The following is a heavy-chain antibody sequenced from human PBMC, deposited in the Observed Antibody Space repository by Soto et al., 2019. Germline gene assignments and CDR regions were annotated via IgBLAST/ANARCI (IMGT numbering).Heavy chain of an antibody. CDR3: ARGADCSGGSCYPLPVFDH. J-gene: IGHJ4*02. CDR1: GFSLSTSGVG. CDR2: IYWNDDK. Sequence: SGPTLVNPTQTLTLTCTFSGFSLSTSGVGVGWIRQPPGKALEWLALIYWNDDKRYSPSLKSRLTITKDTSKNQVVLTMTNMDPVDTATYYCARGADCSGGSCYPLPVFDHWGQGTLVTVSS. V-gene: IGHV2-5*01. D-gene: IGHD2-15*01.